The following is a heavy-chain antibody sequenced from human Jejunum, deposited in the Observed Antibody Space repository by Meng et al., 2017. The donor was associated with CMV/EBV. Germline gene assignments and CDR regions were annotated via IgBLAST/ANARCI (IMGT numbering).Heavy chain of an antibody. CDR3: ARRWFGELLSYYFDH. CDR2: INHDGSEK. CDR1: GFTFSSYW. J-gene: IGHJ4*02. Sequence: GFTFSSYWMSWVRQAPGKGLEWVADINHDGSEKYYVDSVKGRLTISRDNTKNSLHLQMNSLRAEDTAVYYCARRWFGELLSYYFDHWGQGTLVTVSS. D-gene: IGHD3-10*01. V-gene: IGHV3-7*01.